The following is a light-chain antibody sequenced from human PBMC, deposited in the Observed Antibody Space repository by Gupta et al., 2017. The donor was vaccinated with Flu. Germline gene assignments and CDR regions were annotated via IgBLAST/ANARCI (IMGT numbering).Light chain of an antibody. J-gene: IGLJ1*01. CDR1: SSDVGRSDS. V-gene: IGLV2-14*01. CDR3: SSYTSTNTFYV. CDR2: DVT. Sequence: QSALTQPASVSGSPGQSITISCTGTSSDVGRSDSVSWYQQYPGKAPKLIIYDVTTRPSGVSRRFSGSKSGTTASLTTSWLEAEEEGDYYCSSYTSTNTFYVFGTGTTVTVL.